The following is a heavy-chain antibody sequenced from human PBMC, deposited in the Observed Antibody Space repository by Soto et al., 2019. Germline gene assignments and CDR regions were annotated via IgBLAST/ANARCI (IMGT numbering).Heavy chain of an antibody. J-gene: IGHJ6*02. CDR1: GFIVSSKY. CDR3: TTYTGYGMDV. D-gene: IGHD3-16*01. CDR2: IYTGGST. V-gene: IGHV3-53*02. Sequence: EVQMVETGGGLSQPGGSLRLSCAVSGFIVSSKYMTWVRQAPGKGLEWVSVIYTGGSTHYADSARGRFTISRDSSKNTLYLQMNSLRAEDAAVCYCTTYTGYGMDVWGQGTTVTVSS.